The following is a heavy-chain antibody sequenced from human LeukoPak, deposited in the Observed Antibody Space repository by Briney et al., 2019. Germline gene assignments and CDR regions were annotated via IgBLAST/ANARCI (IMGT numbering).Heavy chain of an antibody. CDR1: GFTFSSYG. J-gene: IGHJ4*02. CDR2: IWYDGSNK. CDR3: AKDRLYYDSSGFFDY. Sequence: GGSLRLSCAASGFTFSSYGMHWVRRAPGKGLEWVAVIWYDGSNKYYADSVEGRFTISRDNSKNTLYLQMNSLRAEDTAVYYCAKDRLYYDSSGFFDYWGQGTLVTVSS. V-gene: IGHV3-33*06. D-gene: IGHD3-22*01.